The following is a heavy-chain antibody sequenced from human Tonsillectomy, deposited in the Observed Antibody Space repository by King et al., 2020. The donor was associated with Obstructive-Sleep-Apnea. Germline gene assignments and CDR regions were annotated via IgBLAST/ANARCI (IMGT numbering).Heavy chain of an antibody. D-gene: IGHD3-10*01. CDR1: GFTFYSDS. CDR2: ISSSSSDI. V-gene: IGHV3-48*04. Sequence: EVQLVESGGGLVQPGGSLRLSCAASGFTFYSDSMNWVRQAPGKGLEGVSYISSSSSDIYYSDSVKGRFTISRDNAKYSLSLQMSSLRAEDTAVYYCARDISFPLVGGTYYHYGMDVWGQGTTVTVSS. J-gene: IGHJ6*02. CDR3: ARDISFPLVGGTYYHYGMDV.